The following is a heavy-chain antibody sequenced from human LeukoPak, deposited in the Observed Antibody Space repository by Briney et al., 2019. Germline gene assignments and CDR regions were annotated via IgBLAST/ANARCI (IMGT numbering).Heavy chain of an antibody. V-gene: IGHV5-51*01. Sequence: PGESLKISCKGSGYSFTSYWIGWVRQMPGKGLEWMGIIYPGDSDTRYSPSFQGQVTISADKSISTAYLQWSSLKASDTAMYYCARLGFWSGYSEQRTYYYGMDVWGQGTTVTVSS. J-gene: IGHJ6*02. CDR3: ARLGFWSGYSEQRTYYYGMDV. CDR2: IYPGDSDT. D-gene: IGHD3-3*01. CDR1: GYSFTSYW.